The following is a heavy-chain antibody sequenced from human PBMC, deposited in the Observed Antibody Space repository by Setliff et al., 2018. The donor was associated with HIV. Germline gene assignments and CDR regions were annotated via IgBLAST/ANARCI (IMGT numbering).Heavy chain of an antibody. CDR1: GGSISSYY. Sequence: SETLSLTCTVSGGSISSYYWSWIRQPPGKGLEWIGYIYYSGSTNYNPSLKSRVTISVDTSKNQFSLKLSSVTAADTAVYYCARGQQLVYAFDIWGQGTMVTVS. CDR3: ARGQQLVYAFDI. J-gene: IGHJ3*02. D-gene: IGHD6-13*01. CDR2: IYYSGST. V-gene: IGHV4-59*01.